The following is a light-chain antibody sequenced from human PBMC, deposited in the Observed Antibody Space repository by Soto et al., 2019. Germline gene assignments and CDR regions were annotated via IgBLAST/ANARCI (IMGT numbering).Light chain of an antibody. Sequence: QSVLTQPPSVSGATGQRVTISCIGSSSNIGAAHDVHWYQQLPGTAPKLLICGNYNRPSGVPDRFSGSRSGAAASLAITGLRAEDEADYYCQSYASSLNVVFGGGTKVTVL. V-gene: IGLV1-40*01. CDR1: SSNIGAAHD. CDR2: GNY. J-gene: IGLJ2*01. CDR3: QSYASSLNVV.